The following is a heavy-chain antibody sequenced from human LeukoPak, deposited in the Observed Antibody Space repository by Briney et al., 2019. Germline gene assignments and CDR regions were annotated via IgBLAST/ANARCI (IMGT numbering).Heavy chain of an antibody. V-gene: IGHV1-69*05. D-gene: IGHD2-2*01. J-gene: IGHJ4*02. Sequence: ASVKVSCKASGGTFSSYAISWVRQAPGQGLEWMGGIIPIFGTANYAQKFQGRVTITTDESTSTAYMELSSLRSEDTAVYYCARGRSIIEYHLLTFDYWGQGTLVTVSS. CDR3: ARGRSIIEYHLLTFDY. CDR2: IIPIFGTA. CDR1: GGTFSSYA.